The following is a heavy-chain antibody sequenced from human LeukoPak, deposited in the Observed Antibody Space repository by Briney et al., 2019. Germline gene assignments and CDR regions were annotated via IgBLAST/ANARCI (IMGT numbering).Heavy chain of an antibody. J-gene: IGHJ4*02. D-gene: IGHD3-22*01. Sequence: SGTLSLTCGVSGGSIDITNYWSWVRQAPGKGLEWIGEISRDGTTNYNPSLRSRVAMSLDRANNQFSLSLTSVTAADTAVYYCTREDRPFCPFAYWGQGVLVTVSS. CDR3: TREDRPFCPFAY. CDR2: ISRDGTT. CDR1: GGSIDITNY. V-gene: IGHV4-4*02.